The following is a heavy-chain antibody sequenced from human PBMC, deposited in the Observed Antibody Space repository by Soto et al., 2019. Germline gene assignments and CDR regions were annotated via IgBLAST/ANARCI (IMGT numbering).Heavy chain of an antibody. CDR3: ARVPGVVVSADDAFDI. CDR1: GGSVSSSNW. V-gene: IGHV4-4*02. CDR2: IYHSGSA. D-gene: IGHD2-21*02. Sequence: QVQLQESGPGLVKPSGTLSLTCAVSGGSVSSSNWWSWVRQSPGKGLQWMGEIYHSGSAHYNPSLQSRATMSVDKSKNLFSLRLTSVTAADTAVYFCARVPGVVVSADDAFDIWGPGTRVIVSS. J-gene: IGHJ3*02.